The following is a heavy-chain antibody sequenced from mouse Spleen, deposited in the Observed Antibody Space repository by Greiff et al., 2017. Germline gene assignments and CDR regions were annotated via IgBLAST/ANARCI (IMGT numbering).Heavy chain of an antibody. J-gene: IGHJ2*01. CDR2: IDPETGGT. V-gene: IGHV1-15*01. CDR3: TRERTDFDY. CDR1: GYTFTDYE. D-gene: IGHD4-1*01. Sequence: QVQLQQSGAELVRPGASVTLSCKASGYTFTDYEMHWVKQTPVHGLEWIGAIDPETGGTAYNQKFKGKAILTADKSSSTAYMELRSLTSEDSAVYYCTRERTDFDYWGQGTTLTVSS.